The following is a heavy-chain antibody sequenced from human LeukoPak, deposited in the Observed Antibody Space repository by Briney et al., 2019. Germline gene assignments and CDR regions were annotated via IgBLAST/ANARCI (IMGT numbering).Heavy chain of an antibody. V-gene: IGHV3-30*02. Sequence: PGGSLRLSCAASGFTFSSYGMHWVRQAPGKGLEWVAFIRYDGSNKYYADSVKGRFTISRDNSKNTLYLQMNSLRAEDTAVYYCATLRDVDTAMDTFDPWGQGTLVTVSS. CDR2: IRYDGSNK. CDR3: ATLRDVDTAMDTFDP. J-gene: IGHJ5*02. CDR1: GFTFSSYG. D-gene: IGHD5-18*01.